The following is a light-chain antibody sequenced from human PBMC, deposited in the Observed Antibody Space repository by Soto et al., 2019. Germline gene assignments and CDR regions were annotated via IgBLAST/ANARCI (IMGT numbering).Light chain of an antibody. V-gene: IGLV2-14*01. CDR3: SSYTSSSTRV. Sequence: QSALTQPASVSGSPGQSITISCTGTSSDVGGYNYVSWYQQHPGKAPKLMIYEVSNRPSGVSNRFSGSKSGNTASLTISGLQAEDEAHYYCSSYTSSSTRVFGTVTKLTVL. J-gene: IGLJ1*01. CDR1: SSDVGGYNY. CDR2: EVS.